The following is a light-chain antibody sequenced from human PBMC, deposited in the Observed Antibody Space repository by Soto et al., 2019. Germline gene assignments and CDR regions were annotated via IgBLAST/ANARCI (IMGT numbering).Light chain of an antibody. CDR3: QQYDFLVT. Sequence: DIQMTQSPSSLSASVGDRVTITCQASQDINNYLNWYQQKPGKAPELLMYDASNLQTGVPTRFSGSGSGKHFTFSISSLQPEDIATYFCQQYDFLVTFGQGTRLEIQ. J-gene: IGKJ5*01. CDR2: DAS. V-gene: IGKV1-33*01. CDR1: QDINNY.